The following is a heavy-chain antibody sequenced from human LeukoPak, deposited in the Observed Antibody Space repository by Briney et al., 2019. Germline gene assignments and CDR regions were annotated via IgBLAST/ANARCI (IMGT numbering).Heavy chain of an antibody. Sequence: ASVKVSCKASGYTFTSYDINWVRQATGQGLEWMGWMNPISGKTGYAQKFQGRVTMTRNTSISTAYMELSSLRFEDTAVCYCARYQYSGNYYEDAFDIWGQGTMVTVSS. J-gene: IGHJ3*02. CDR2: MNPISGKT. V-gene: IGHV1-8*01. D-gene: IGHD1-26*01. CDR1: GYTFTSYD. CDR3: ARYQYSGNYYEDAFDI.